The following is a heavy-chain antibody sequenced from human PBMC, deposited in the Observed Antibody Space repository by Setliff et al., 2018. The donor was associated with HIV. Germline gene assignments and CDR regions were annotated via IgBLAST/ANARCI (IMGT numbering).Heavy chain of an antibody. J-gene: IGHJ5*02. Sequence: GGSLRLSCAASGFTFSNFAMSWVRLTPGKGLEWVSGITDSGSTTYYDDSVKGRFTVSRDNSKYTLYLQMNSLRVEDTAVYYCAKDKGSSGWSAWGQGTLVTVSS. D-gene: IGHD6-19*01. V-gene: IGHV3-23*01. CDR3: AKDKGSSGWSA. CDR1: GFTFSNFA. CDR2: ITDSGSTT.